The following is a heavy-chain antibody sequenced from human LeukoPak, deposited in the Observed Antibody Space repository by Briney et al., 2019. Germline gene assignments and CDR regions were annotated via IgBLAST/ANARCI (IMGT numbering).Heavy chain of an antibody. CDR3: ARGTVIRYSSSVSPFDY. Sequence: ASVKVSCKASGGTFSSYAISWVRQAPGQGLEWMGGIIPIFGTANYAQKFQGRVTITADESTSTAYMELSSLRSEDTAVYYCARGTVIRYSSSVSPFDYWGQGTLVTVSS. V-gene: IGHV1-69*13. D-gene: IGHD6-13*01. J-gene: IGHJ4*02. CDR2: IIPIFGTA. CDR1: GGTFSSYA.